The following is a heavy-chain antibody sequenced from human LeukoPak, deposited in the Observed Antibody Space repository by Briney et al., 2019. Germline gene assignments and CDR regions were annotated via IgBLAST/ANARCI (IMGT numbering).Heavy chain of an antibody. CDR3: ARMGKPGQYFDWLYPFDA. D-gene: IGHD3-9*01. Sequence: PSQTLSLTCAISGDSVSSNSASWNWIRQSPSRGLEWLGGTYYRSKWYNDYAVSVRGRITINPDTSKNHFSLQLNSVTPEDTAIYYCARMGKPGQYFDWLYPFDAWGQGTLVTVSS. CDR2: TYYRSKWYN. CDR1: GDSVSSNSAS. J-gene: IGHJ5*02. V-gene: IGHV6-1*01.